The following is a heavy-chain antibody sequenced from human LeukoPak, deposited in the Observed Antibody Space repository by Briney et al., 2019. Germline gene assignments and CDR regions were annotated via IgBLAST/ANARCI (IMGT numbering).Heavy chain of an antibody. CDR1: GYSFTSYW. CDR2: IYPGDSDT. V-gene: IGHV5-51*01. CDR3: AGMYYYDSSGYPRGYNWFDP. D-gene: IGHD3-22*01. Sequence: GESLKTSCKGSGYSFTSYWISWVRQMPGKGLEWMGIIYPGDSDTRYSPSFQGQVTISADKSISTAYLQWSSLKASDTAMYYCAGMYYYDSSGYPRGYNWFDPWGQGTLVTVSS. J-gene: IGHJ5*02.